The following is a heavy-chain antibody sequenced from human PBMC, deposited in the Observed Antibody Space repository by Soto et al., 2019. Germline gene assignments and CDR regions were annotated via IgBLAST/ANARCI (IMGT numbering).Heavy chain of an antibody. D-gene: IGHD3-10*01. CDR1: GVSFNNNG. CDR3: ARVLYYGSGSYSPYGMDV. J-gene: IGHJ6*02. Sequence: QVQLVQSGAEVKKPGSSVKVSCKTSGVSFNNNGIGGVRQAPGQGLEWMGGVSPPFRTSNYARKFQGRISITADASTGTVNMELSSLTSEDTAQYYCARVLYYGSGSYSPYGMDVWGQGTTVTVSS. CDR2: VSPPFRTS. V-gene: IGHV1-69*01.